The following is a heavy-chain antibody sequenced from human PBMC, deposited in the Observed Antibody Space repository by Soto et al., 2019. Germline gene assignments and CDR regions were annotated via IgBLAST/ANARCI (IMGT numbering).Heavy chain of an antibody. D-gene: IGHD2-2*01. J-gene: IGHJ4*02. CDR3: ARSPMAPVPVAY. CDR1: GYTFTSHG. V-gene: IGHV1-18*04. CDR2: ISLYNGNT. Sequence: VQLVQSGGEVRMPGASVKVSCKASGYTFTSHGFTWVRQAPGQGLEWMGWISLYNGNTHYAQKFQGRVTLTIDTSTSTAYMALRSLTSDDTAVYFCARSPMAPVPVAYWGQGTLVTVSS.